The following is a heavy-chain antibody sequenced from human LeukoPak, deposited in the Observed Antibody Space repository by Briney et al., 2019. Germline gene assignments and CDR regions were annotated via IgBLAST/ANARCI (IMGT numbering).Heavy chain of an antibody. D-gene: IGHD2-15*01. CDR3: ARDPTPRYCSGGSCYTHYGMDV. Sequence: KPGGSLRLSCAASGFTFSSYSVNWVRQAPGKGLEWVSSISSISSYIYYADSVKGRFTISRDNAKNSLYLQMNSLRAEDTAVYYCARDPTPRYCSGGSCYTHYGMDVWGQGTTVTVSS. CDR1: GFTFSSYS. CDR2: ISSISSYI. J-gene: IGHJ6*02. V-gene: IGHV3-21*01.